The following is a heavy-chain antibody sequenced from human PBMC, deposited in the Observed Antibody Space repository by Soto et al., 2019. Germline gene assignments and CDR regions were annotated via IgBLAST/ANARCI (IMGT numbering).Heavy chain of an antibody. CDR2: INPNSGGT. CDR1: GYTFTGYY. D-gene: IGHD1-1*01. V-gene: IGHV1-2*02. Sequence: ASVKVSCKASGYTFTGYYMHWVRQAPGQGLEWMGWINPNSGGTNYAQKFQGRVTMTRDTSISTAYMELSRLRSDDTAVYYCARSYSWNEEDPVYWGQGTLVTVSS. CDR3: ARSYSWNEEDPVY. J-gene: IGHJ4*02.